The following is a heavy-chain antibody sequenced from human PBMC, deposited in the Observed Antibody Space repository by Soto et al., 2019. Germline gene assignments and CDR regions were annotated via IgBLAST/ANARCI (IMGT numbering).Heavy chain of an antibody. CDR1: GGSISSYY. CDR3: ARDQSRHYDFWSCYYNCFDP. V-gene: IGHV4-59*01. Sequence: SETLSLTCTVSGGSISSYYWSWIRQPPGKGLEWIGYIYYSGSTNYNPSLKSRVTISVDTSKNQFSLKLSSVTAADTAVYYCARDQSRHYDFWSCYYNCFDPWGQGTLVTVSS. J-gene: IGHJ5*02. CDR2: IYYSGST. D-gene: IGHD3-3*01.